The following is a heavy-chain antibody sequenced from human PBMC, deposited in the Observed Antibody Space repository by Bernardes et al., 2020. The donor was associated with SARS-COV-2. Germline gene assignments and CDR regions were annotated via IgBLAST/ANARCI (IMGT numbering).Heavy chain of an antibody. CDR2: IWYDGSNK. Sequence: GGSLRLSCAASGFTFSSYGMHWVRQAPGKGLEWVAVIWYDGSNKYYADSVKGRFTISRDNSKNTLYLQMNSLRAEDTAVYYCARGGPGYYYDSSGYYYPRAHDMKNFDYWGQGTLVTVSS. J-gene: IGHJ4*02. D-gene: IGHD3-22*01. V-gene: IGHV3-33*01. CDR3: ARGGPGYYYDSSGYYYPRAHDMKNFDY. CDR1: GFTFSSYG.